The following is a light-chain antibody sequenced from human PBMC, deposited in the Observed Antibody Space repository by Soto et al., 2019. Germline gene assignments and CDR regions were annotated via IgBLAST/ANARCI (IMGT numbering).Light chain of an antibody. CDR2: DAS. V-gene: IGKV1-5*01. CDR1: QSISTW. CDR3: QQYNGYLYT. Sequence: EIQMTQSPSTLSASVGDRVTITCRASQSISTWVAWYQQRPGKAPKVLIYDASNLQSGVPSRFSGSGSGTEFTLTISSLQPDDFATYFCQQYNGYLYTFGQGTKLEIK. J-gene: IGKJ2*01.